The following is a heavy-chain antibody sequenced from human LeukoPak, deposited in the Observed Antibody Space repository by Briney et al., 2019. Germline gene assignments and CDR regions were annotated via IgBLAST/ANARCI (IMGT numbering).Heavy chain of an antibody. J-gene: IGHJ4*02. D-gene: IGHD3-16*02. CDR2: IYYSGST. V-gene: IGHV4-39*07. Sequence: SETLSLTCTVSGGSISSSSYYWGWIRQPPGKGLKWIGSIYYSGSTYYNPSLKSRVTISVDTSKNQFSLKLSSVTAADTAVYYCAREEGGFMITFGGVIPRVGIDYWGQGTLVTVSS. CDR3: AREEGGFMITFGGVIPRVGIDY. CDR1: GGSISSSSYY.